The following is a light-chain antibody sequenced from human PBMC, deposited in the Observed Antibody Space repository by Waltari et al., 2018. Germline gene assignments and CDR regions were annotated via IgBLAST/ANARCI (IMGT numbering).Light chain of an antibody. CDR2: GAS. CDR1: QSLTKRY. V-gene: IGKV3-20*01. CDR3: QQYGSSVLYT. Sequence: VLTQSPGTLSLSPGERATLSCRASQSLTKRYLAWYQQKPGQATRLLIYGASSRAAGIPDRFSGSGSGTDFSLTISRLEPEDSAVYYCQQYGSSVLYTFGEGTKLEIK. J-gene: IGKJ2*01.